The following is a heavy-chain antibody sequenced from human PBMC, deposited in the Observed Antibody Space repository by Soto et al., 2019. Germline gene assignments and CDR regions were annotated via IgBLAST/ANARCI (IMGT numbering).Heavy chain of an antibody. V-gene: IGHV3-23*01. CDR3: AKDAPRPNGWFFFDY. Sequence: EVQLLEPGGGSVQPGGSLRLSCAASGFMFNNQDMCWVRQAPGEGLEWVSGISADGERTYYADSLRGRFTISRDNSKNMLYLQANSLRAEDTAIYYCAKDAPRPNGWFFFDYWGQGILVTVSS. CDR1: GFMFNNQD. D-gene: IGHD2-15*01. CDR2: ISADGERT. J-gene: IGHJ4*02.